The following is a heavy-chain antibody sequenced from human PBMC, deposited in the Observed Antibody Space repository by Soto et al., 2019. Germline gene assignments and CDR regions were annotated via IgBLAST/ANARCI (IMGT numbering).Heavy chain of an antibody. J-gene: IGHJ4*02. CDR2: IHTGGKT. Sequence: ELQLVESGGGLIQPGGSLRLSCAASGLTVTSNYMTWVRLAPGKGLECVSTIHTGGKTFYTDSVKGRFTVSRDASKNTVDLQMNALSVEDTALYYCATGGSKRVRGAIVEVFHLEFLGRGTVVTVSS. V-gene: IGHV3-53*02. CDR1: GLTVTSNY. CDR3: ATGGSKRVRGAIVEVFHLEF. D-gene: IGHD3-10*01.